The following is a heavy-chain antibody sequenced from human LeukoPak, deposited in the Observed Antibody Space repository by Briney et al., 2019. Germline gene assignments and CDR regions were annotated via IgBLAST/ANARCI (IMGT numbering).Heavy chain of an antibody. D-gene: IGHD6-19*01. CDR2: INHSGST. CDR3: ASGRGVIKQWLYY. V-gene: IGHV4-34*01. J-gene: IGHJ4*02. Sequence: SETLSLTCAVYGGSFSGYYWSWIRQPPGKGLEWIGEINHSGSTNYNPSLKSRVTISVDTSKNQFSLKLSSVTAADTAVYYCASGRGVIKQWLYYWGQGTLVTVSS. CDR1: GGSFSGYY.